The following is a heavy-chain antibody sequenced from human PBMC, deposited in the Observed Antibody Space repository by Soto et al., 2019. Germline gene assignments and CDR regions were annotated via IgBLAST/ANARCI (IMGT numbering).Heavy chain of an antibody. CDR1: GYSFTSYW. CDR3: ARLPTSRSNYDFWSGYYGNYAFDI. J-gene: IGHJ3*02. D-gene: IGHD3-3*01. CDR2: IDPSDSYT. V-gene: IGHV5-10-1*01. Sequence: PGESLKISCKGSGYSFTSYWISWVRQMPGKGLEWMGRIDPSDSYTNYSPSFQGDVTISADKSISTAYVQWSSLKASDTAMYYCARLPTSRSNYDFWSGYYGNYAFDIWGQGTMVTVSS.